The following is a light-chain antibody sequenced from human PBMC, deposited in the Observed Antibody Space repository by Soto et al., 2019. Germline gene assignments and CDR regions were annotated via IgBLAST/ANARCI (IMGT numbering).Light chain of an antibody. CDR1: SSDVGGYDY. J-gene: IGLJ1*01. Sequence: QSLLTQPASVSGSPGQSITISCTGTSSDVGGYDYVSWYQQHPDKAPKLMIYDVTNRPSGVSNRFSGSKSGNPASLTISGLQAEDEADYYCSSYTSSSTYVFGTGTRSPS. V-gene: IGLV2-14*03. CDR3: SSYTSSSTYV. CDR2: DVT.